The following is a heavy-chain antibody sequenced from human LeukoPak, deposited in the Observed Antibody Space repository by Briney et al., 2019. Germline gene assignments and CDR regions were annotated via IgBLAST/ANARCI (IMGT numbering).Heavy chain of an antibody. CDR1: GGTFSSYA. J-gene: IGHJ1*01. CDR3: ARGPYNYCSSTSCYFPNIAAPMYFQH. D-gene: IGHD2-2*01. V-gene: IGHV1-69*05. CDR2: IIPIFGTA. Sequence: GSSVKVSCKASGGTFSSYAISWVRQAPGQGLEWMGGIIPIFGTANYAQKFQGRVTITTDESTSTAYMELSSLRSEDTAVYYCARGPYNYCSSTSCYFPNIAAPMYFQHWGQGTLVTVSS.